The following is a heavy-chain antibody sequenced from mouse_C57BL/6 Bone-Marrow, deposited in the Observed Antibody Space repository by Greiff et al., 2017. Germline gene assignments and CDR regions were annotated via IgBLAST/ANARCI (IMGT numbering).Heavy chain of an antibody. D-gene: IGHD2-4*01. V-gene: IGHV5-4*01. CDR2: ISDGGSYT. J-gene: IGHJ4*01. Sequence: EVHLVESGGGLVKPGGSLKLSCAASGFTFSSYAMSWVRQTPEKRLEWVATISDGGSYTYSPDNVKGRFTISRDNAKNNLYLQMSHLKSEDTAMYYCASPYDYDALYAMDYWGQGTSVTVSS. CDR3: ASPYDYDALYAMDY. CDR1: GFTFSSYA.